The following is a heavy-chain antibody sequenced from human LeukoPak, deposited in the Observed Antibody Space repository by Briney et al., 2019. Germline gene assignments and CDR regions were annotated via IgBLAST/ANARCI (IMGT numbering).Heavy chain of an antibody. Sequence: SETLSLTCTVSGDSISSYYWSWIRQSAGKGLEWIGRIYTSDNIGYNPSLKSRVTMSIDTSKNQFSLKLNSVTAADTAVYYCARASSSNYGGWYFHLWGRGTLVTVSS. D-gene: IGHD2-2*01. CDR3: ARASSSNYGGWYFHL. CDR2: IYTSDNI. CDR1: GDSISSYY. V-gene: IGHV4-4*07. J-gene: IGHJ2*01.